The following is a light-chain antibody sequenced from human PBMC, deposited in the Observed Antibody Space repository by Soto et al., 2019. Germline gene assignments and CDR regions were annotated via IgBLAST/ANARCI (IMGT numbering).Light chain of an antibody. Sequence: DIKMTQSPSSLSASIGDRVTMTCRASQSISTFLNWYRQRPGKAPELLIYSASILQTGVPARFSGSATGTAFTLIISSLHLEDVGTYFCQQSYSTPHFTFGPGNKGDLK. J-gene: IGKJ3*01. CDR1: QSISTF. CDR2: SAS. CDR3: QQSYSTPHFT. V-gene: IGKV1-39*01.